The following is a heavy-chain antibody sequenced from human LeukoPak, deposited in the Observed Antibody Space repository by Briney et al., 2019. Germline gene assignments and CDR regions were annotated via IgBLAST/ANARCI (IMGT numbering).Heavy chain of an antibody. CDR3: AKDVLSWYYFDY. D-gene: IGHD6-13*01. V-gene: IGHV3-30*18. CDR1: GFTFSSYG. J-gene: IGHJ4*02. CDR2: ISYDGSNK. Sequence: GRSLRLSCAASGFTFSSYGMHWVRQAPGKGLEWVAVISYDGSNKYYADSVKGRFTISRDNSKNTLYLQMNSLRAEDTAVYYCAKDVLSWYYFDYWGQGTLVTVSS.